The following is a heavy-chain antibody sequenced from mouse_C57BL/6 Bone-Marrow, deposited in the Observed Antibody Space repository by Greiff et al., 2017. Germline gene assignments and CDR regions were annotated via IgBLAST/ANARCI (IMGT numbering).Heavy chain of an antibody. CDR1: GYTFTSYG. CDR3: ARGLPSYFDY. J-gene: IGHJ2*01. CDR2: IYPRSGNT. D-gene: IGHD6-1*01. Sequence: VKLMESGAELARPGASVKLSCKASGYTFTSYGISWVKQRTGQGLEWIGEIYPRSGNTYYNEKFKGKATLTADKSSSTAYMELRSLTSEDSAVYFCARGLPSYFDYWGQGTTRTVSS. V-gene: IGHV1-81*01.